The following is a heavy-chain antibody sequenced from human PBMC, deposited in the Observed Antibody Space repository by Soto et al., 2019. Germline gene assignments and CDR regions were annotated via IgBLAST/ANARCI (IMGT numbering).Heavy chain of an antibody. CDR3: AKDSPGIAAAGTDDYYYYMDV. CDR2: ISWNSGSI. Sequence: GGSLRLSCAASGFTFDDYAMHWVRQAPGKGLEWVSGISWNSGSIGYADSVKGRFTISRDNAKNSLYLQMNSLRAEDTALYYCAKDSPGIAAAGTDDYYYYMDVWGKGTTVTVSS. D-gene: IGHD6-13*01. J-gene: IGHJ6*03. V-gene: IGHV3-9*01. CDR1: GFTFDDYA.